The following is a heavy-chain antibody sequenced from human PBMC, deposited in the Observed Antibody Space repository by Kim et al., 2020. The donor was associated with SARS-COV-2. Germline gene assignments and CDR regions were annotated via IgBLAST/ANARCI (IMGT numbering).Heavy chain of an antibody. J-gene: IGHJ6*02. D-gene: IGHD2-15*01. CDR3: ARDEGYCSGGSCHDYYYGMDV. Sequence: SVKVSCKASGGTFSSYAISWVRQAPGQGLEWMGGIIPIFGTANYAQKFQGRVTITADESTSTAYMELSSLRSEDTAEYYCARDEGYCSGGSCHDYYYGMDVWGQGTTVTVSS. CDR2: IIPIFGTA. CDR1: GGTFSSYA. V-gene: IGHV1-69*13.